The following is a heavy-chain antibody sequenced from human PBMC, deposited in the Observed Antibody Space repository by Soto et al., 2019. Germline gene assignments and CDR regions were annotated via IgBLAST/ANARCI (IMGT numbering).Heavy chain of an antibody. Sequence: ETLSLTCAVYGGSFSGYYWSWIRQPPGKGLEWIGEINHSGSTNYNPSLKSRVTISVDTSKNQFSLKLSSVTAADTAVYYCARGRSSSSPGAFDIWGQGTMVTVSS. CDR3: ARGRSSSSPGAFDI. V-gene: IGHV4-34*01. CDR2: INHSGST. D-gene: IGHD6-6*01. CDR1: GGSFSGYY. J-gene: IGHJ3*02.